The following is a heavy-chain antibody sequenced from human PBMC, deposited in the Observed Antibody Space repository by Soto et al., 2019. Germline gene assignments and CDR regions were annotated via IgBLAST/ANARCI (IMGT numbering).Heavy chain of an antibody. Sequence: GGSLRLSCAASGFTFSSYGMHWVRQAPGKGLEWVAVIWYDGSNKYYADSVKGRFTISRDNSKNTLYLQMNSLRAEDTAVYYCASRSGWYSHYYYGMDVWGQGTTVTVSS. J-gene: IGHJ6*02. CDR1: GFTFSSYG. D-gene: IGHD6-19*01. V-gene: IGHV3-33*01. CDR3: ASRSGWYSHYYYGMDV. CDR2: IWYDGSNK.